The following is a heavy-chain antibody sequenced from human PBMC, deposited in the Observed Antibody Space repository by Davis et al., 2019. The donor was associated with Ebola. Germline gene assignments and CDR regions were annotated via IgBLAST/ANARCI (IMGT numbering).Heavy chain of an antibody. CDR3: VVRDERALGY. J-gene: IGHJ4*02. CDR2: IKQDGGEK. V-gene: IGHV3-7*01. Sequence: GESLKISCAASGFIFSHYWMSWVRQAPGKGPEWVAIIKQDGGEKYYVDSVKGRFTISRDNAKNSLFLQMNSLRVEDTAVYYCVVRDERALGYWGQGTLVTVSS. CDR1: GFIFSHYW. D-gene: IGHD2-8*01.